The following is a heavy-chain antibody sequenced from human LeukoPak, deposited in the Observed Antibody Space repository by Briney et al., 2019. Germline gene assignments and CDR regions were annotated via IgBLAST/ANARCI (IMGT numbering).Heavy chain of an antibody. Sequence: PSETLSLTCTVSGGSISSGGYYWTWIRQPPGKGLEWLGEINRSGSTNYDPSLKSRVTISVDTSKNQFSLRLSSVTAADTAVYYCARGTASGSYFNGGWGQGTLVTVSS. CDR2: INRSGST. CDR3: ARGTASGSYFNGG. CDR1: GGSISSGGYY. V-gene: IGHV4-39*07. J-gene: IGHJ4*02. D-gene: IGHD3-10*01.